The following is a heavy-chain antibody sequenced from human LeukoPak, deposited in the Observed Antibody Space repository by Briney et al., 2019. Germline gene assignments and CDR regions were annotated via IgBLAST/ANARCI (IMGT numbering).Heavy chain of an antibody. J-gene: IGHJ4*02. Sequence: GGSLRLSCAASGFTFSNAWMSWVRQAPGKGLEWVGRIKSKTDGGTTDYSARVKGRFTISRDDSKNTLYLQMNSLKTEDTAVYYCTTPYYDILTGHWGQGTLVTVSS. V-gene: IGHV3-15*01. D-gene: IGHD3-9*01. CDR1: GFTFSNAW. CDR3: TTPYYDILTGH. CDR2: IKSKTDGGTT.